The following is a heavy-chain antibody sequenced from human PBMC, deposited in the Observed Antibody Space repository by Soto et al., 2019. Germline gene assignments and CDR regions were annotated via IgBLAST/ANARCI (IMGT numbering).Heavy chain of an antibody. J-gene: IGHJ5*02. CDR3: ARDQFEGNWCDP. CDR1: GGSISSGGYS. Sequence: QLQLQESGSGLVRPSQTLSLTCAVTGGSISSGGYSWNWIRQPPGKGLEWIGYIYHSGSTLYNPPPKSRATIAADKSTNQFSLELSSVTAADTAVYYCARDQFEGNWCDPLGQGTLVTVSS. CDR2: IYHSGST. V-gene: IGHV4-30-2*01.